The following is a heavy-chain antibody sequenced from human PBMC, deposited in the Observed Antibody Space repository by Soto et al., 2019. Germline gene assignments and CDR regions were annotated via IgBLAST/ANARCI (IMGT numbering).Heavy chain of an antibody. Sequence: LSHTCGVYGGSSIGYDGSCIRQPPGKGLEWIGEIIHSGSTNYNPSLKSRVSISVDTSKNQFSLKFSSVIDADTAVYYCARGDITGWYFDYWRQRTPVTVSS. CDR3: ARGDITGWYFDY. V-gene: IGHV4-34*01. CDR2: IIHSGST. CDR1: GGSSIGYD. D-gene: IGHD6-19*01. J-gene: IGHJ4*02.